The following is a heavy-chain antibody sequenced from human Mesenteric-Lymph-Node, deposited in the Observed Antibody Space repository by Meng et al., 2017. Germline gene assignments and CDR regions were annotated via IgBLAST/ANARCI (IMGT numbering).Heavy chain of an antibody. J-gene: IGHJ4*02. Sequence: QVQLQESGPGLVKPSQTLSLICTGSGGSISSGDYYWSWIRQPPGKGLEGIGYIYYSGSTYYNPSLKSRVTISVDTSKNQFSLRLSSVTAADTAVYYCARDLGVATSIAGFVYWGQGTLVTVSS. D-gene: IGHD5-12*01. CDR2: IYYSGST. CDR3: ARDLGVATSIAGFVY. CDR1: GGSISSGDYY. V-gene: IGHV4-30-4*01.